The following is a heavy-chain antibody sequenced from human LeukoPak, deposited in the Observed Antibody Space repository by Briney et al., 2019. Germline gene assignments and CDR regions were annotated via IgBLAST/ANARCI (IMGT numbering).Heavy chain of an antibody. CDR1: GFTFSRFT. V-gene: IGHV3-21*01. CDR3: AREDPSYYDSSGPFDH. D-gene: IGHD3-22*01. CDR2: ISSSSIYI. J-gene: IGHJ4*02. Sequence: GGSLRLSCAASGFTFSRFTMNWVRQAPGKGLEWVSSISSSSIYIYYADSLKGRFTISRDNAKNSLFLQMNSLRAEDTAVYYCAREDPSYYDSSGPFDHWGQGTLVTVSS.